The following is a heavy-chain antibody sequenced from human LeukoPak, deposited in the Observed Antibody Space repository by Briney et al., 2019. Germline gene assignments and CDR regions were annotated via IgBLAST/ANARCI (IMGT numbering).Heavy chain of an antibody. Sequence: ASVKVSCKASGYTFTGYYMHWVRQAPGQGLEWMGWINPNSGGTNYAQKFQGWVTMTRDTSISTAYMELSRLRSDDTAVYYCARDSSGSYLSYYFDYWGQGTLVTVSS. V-gene: IGHV1-2*04. CDR1: GYTFTGYY. J-gene: IGHJ4*02. CDR2: INPNSGGT. D-gene: IGHD1-26*01. CDR3: ARDSSGSYLSYYFDY.